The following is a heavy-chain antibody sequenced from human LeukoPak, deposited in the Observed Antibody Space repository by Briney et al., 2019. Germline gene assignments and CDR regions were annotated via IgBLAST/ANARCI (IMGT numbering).Heavy chain of an antibody. Sequence: GGSLRLSCAASGNYWMHWVRQAPGKGLVWVSHINGDGSWTTYADSVKGRFTISKDNAKNTVYLQMNSLRVEDTAVYYCARDVGWFRFDYWGHGTLVTASS. V-gene: IGHV3-74*01. J-gene: IGHJ4*01. CDR3: ARDVGWFRFDY. D-gene: IGHD2-15*01. CDR1: GNYW. CDR2: INGDGSWT.